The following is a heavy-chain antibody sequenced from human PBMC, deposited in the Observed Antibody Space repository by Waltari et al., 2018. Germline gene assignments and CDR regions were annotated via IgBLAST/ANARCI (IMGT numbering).Heavy chain of an antibody. CDR3: ARGSVMAHFDY. V-gene: IGHV4-38-2*02. D-gene: IGHD2-21*01. CDR2: IYQTGNT. Sequence: QVHLQESGPGLVKASETLSLTCNVPGYFISSGYYWGWIRQPPGKGLEWIGTIYQTGNTYYNPSLKSRVTISAGTSKTQFSLQVRSVTAADTAVYYCARGSVMAHFDYWGQGTLVTVSS. CDR1: GYFISSGYY. J-gene: IGHJ4*02.